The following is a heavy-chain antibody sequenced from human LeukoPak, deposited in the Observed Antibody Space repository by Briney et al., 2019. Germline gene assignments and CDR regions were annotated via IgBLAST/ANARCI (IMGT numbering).Heavy chain of an antibody. V-gene: IGHV4-61*02. D-gene: IGHD6-13*01. J-gene: IGHJ4*02. CDR2: IYTSGST. CDR3: AREGLYSSSWTKYYFDY. CDR1: GGSISSGSYY. Sequence: PSETLSLTCTVSGGSISSGSYYWSWIRQPAGKGLEWIGRIYTSGSTNYNPSLKSRLTISVDTSKNQFSLKLSSVTAADTAVYYCAREGLYSSSWTKYYFDYWGQGTLVTVSS.